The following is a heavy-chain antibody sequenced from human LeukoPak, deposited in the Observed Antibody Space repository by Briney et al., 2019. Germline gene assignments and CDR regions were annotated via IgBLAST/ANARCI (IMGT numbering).Heavy chain of an antibody. Sequence: GGSLRLSCEASGFSFSRYWMSWVRQAPLRGLEWVANIKPDGSEIYYVDSVKGRFTISRDNAKNAVYLHMNSLRAEDTAVYYCARDRGSIFGVVTASGRYYMDVWGKGTTVTVSS. CDR2: IKPDGSEI. CDR3: ARDRGSIFGVVTASGRYYMDV. V-gene: IGHV3-7*01. CDR1: GFSFSRYW. J-gene: IGHJ6*03. D-gene: IGHD3-3*01.